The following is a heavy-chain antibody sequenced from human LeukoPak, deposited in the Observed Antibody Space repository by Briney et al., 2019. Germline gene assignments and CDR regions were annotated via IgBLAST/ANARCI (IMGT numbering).Heavy chain of an antibody. Sequence: PGRSLRLSCAASGFTFSSYGMHWVRQAPGKGLEWVAVISYDGSNKYYADSVKGRFTISRDNSKNTLYLQMNSLRAEDTAVYYCAREVYDSSGPTFDYWGQGTLVTVSS. J-gene: IGHJ4*02. CDR1: GFTFSSYG. V-gene: IGHV3-30*03. D-gene: IGHD3-22*01. CDR2: ISYDGSNK. CDR3: AREVYDSSGPTFDY.